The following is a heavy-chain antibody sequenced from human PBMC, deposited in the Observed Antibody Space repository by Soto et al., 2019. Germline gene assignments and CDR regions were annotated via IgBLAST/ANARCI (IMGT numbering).Heavy chain of an antibody. CDR2: ISYDGSNK. V-gene: IGHV3-30*18. CDR1: GFTFSSYG. Sequence: QVQLVESGGGVVQPGRSLRLSCAASGFTFSSYGMHWVRQAPGQGLEWVAVISYDGSNKYYADSVKGRFTISRDNSKKTLYLQMNSMRAEDTAVYYCAKAPAAMGPFDYWGQGTLVTGSS. J-gene: IGHJ4*02. CDR3: AKAPAAMGPFDY. D-gene: IGHD5-18*01.